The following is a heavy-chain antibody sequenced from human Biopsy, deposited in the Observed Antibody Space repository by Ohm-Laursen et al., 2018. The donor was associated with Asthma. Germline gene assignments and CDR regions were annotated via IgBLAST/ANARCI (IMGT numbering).Heavy chain of an antibody. CDR2: IIPLIGTP. Sequence: SSVKVSCKASGGTFTTYSISWVRQVPGQGLVWMGGIIPLIGTPNYAQKFQGRVTITADASTNTAYMDLSSLRSEDTAVYYCASPSSSREILYYYYNMDIWGQGTTVTV. J-gene: IGHJ6*02. CDR3: ASPSSSREILYYYYNMDI. V-gene: IGHV1-69*01. CDR1: GGTFTTYS. D-gene: IGHD6-13*01.